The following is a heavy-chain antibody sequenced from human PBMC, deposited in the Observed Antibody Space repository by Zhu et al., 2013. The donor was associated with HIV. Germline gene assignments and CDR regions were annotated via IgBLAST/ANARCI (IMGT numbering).Heavy chain of an antibody. D-gene: IGHD2-15*01. CDR2: VFASGKT. V-gene: IGHV4-39*07. CDR1: GDSIASSNYY. CDR3: ARDGTGYCSGGSCYSGFDY. J-gene: IGHJ4*02. Sequence: QVQLQESGPRLVRPSETLSLTCTVSGDSIASSNYYWGWIRQSPGRGLEWIANVFASGKTSYNPSLKSRVTLSVDTSNNHFSLKLSSVTAADTAVYYCARDGTGYCSGGSCYSGFDYWGQGTLVTVSS.